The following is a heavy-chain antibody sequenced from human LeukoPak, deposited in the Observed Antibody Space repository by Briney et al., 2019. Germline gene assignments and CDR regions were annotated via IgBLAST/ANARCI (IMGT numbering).Heavy chain of an antibody. J-gene: IGHJ4*02. CDR1: GFTFSSYS. CDR2: IRYDGSDK. CDR3: AKDNALFDY. V-gene: IGHV3-30*02. Sequence: GGSLRLSCAASGFTFSSYSMNWVRQAPGKGLEWVAFIRYDGSDKYYADSVKGRFTISRDNSKNTLYLQMNSLRAEDTAVYYCAKDNALFDYWGQGTLVTVSS.